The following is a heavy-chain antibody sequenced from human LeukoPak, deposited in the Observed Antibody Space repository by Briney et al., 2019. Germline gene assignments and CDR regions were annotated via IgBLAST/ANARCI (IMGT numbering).Heavy chain of an antibody. CDR3: ARDGTYHDILTGYSDNWFDP. D-gene: IGHD3-9*01. J-gene: IGHJ5*02. CDR2: INHSGST. V-gene: IGHV4-34*01. CDR1: GGSFSGYY. Sequence: SETLSLTCAVYGGSFSGYYWSWIRQPPGKGLEWIGEINHSGSTNYNPSLKSRVTISVDTSKNQFSLKLSSVTAADTAVYYCARDGTYHDILTGYSDNWFDPWGQGTLVTVSS.